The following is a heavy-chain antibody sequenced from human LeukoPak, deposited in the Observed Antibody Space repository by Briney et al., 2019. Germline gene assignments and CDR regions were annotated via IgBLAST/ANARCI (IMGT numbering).Heavy chain of an antibody. J-gene: IGHJ6*03. Sequence: PSETLSLTCTVSGGSISSYYWSWIRQPPGKGLEWIGYIYYSGSTNYIPSLKSRVTISVDTSKNQFSLKLSSVTAADTAVYYCARHIAKGGGWYDTTYYYYYMDVWGKGTTVTVFS. CDR3: ARHIAKGGGWYDTTYYYYYMDV. D-gene: IGHD6-19*01. CDR2: IYYSGST. V-gene: IGHV4-59*08. CDR1: GGSISSYY.